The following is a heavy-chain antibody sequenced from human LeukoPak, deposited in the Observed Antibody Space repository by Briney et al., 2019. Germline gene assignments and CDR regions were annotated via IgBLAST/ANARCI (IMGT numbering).Heavy chain of an antibody. V-gene: IGHV3-30*02. CDR1: GFTFDDYA. CDR2: IWYGGSNK. J-gene: IGHJ3*02. Sequence: GGSLRLSCAASGFTFDDYAMHWVRQAPGKGLEWVAVIWYGGSNKYYADSVKGRFTISRDNSKNTLYLQMNSLRAEDTAVYYCAKGGNVYCSSTSCFANYDAFDIWGQGTMVTVSS. CDR3: AKGGNVYCSSTSCFANYDAFDI. D-gene: IGHD2-2*01.